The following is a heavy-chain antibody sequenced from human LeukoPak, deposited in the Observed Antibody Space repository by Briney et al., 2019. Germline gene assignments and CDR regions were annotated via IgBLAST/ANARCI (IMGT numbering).Heavy chain of an antibody. CDR2: INAGNGNT. CDR3: AKARVRWEQPPQDY. D-gene: IGHD1-26*01. Sequence: ASVKVSCKASGYTFTSYAMHWVRQAPGQRLEWMGWINAGNGNTKYSQEFQGRVTITRDTSASTAYMELSSLRSEDMAVYYCAKARVRWEQPPQDYWGQGTLVTVSS. CDR1: GYTFTSYA. V-gene: IGHV1-3*03. J-gene: IGHJ4*02.